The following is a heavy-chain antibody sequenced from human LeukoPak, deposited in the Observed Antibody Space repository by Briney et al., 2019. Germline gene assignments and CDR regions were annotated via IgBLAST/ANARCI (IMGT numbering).Heavy chain of an antibody. D-gene: IGHD3-3*01. Sequence: GGSLRLSCAASGFTFSNYWIHWVRQAPGKGLVWVSRIDNAGSITTYADSVKGRFTISRDNSKNTLYLQMNSLRAEDAAVYYCAKDLNYDFWSGHFDYWGQGTLVTVSS. CDR3: AKDLNYDFWSGHFDY. CDR2: IDNAGSIT. V-gene: IGHV3-74*03. CDR1: GFTFSNYW. J-gene: IGHJ4*02.